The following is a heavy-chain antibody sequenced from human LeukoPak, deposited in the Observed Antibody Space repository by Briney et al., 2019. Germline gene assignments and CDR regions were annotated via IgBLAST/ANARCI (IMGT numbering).Heavy chain of an antibody. V-gene: IGHV3-23*01. CDR1: GFTFSSYA. CDR2: ISGSGDTT. D-gene: IGHD5-24*01. CDR3: ARSRDGYKRFDS. Sequence: PGGSLRLSCAASGFTFSSYAMTWVRQAQGQGLERVSVISGSGDTTYYADSVKGRFTISRDNSKNTLYLQMNSLRAEDTAVYFCARSRDGYKRFDSWGQGTLVTVSS. J-gene: IGHJ4*02.